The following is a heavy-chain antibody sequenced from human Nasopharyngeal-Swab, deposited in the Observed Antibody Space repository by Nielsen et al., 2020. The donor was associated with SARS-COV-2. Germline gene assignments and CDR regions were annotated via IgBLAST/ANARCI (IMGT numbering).Heavy chain of an antibody. CDR1: GYTFTSYD. D-gene: IGHD6-13*01. V-gene: IGHV1-8*01. CDR2: MNPNSGNT. J-gene: IGHJ3*02. Sequence: SVKVSCKASGYTFTSYDINWVRQATGQGLEWMGWMNPNSGNTGYAQKFQGRVTMTRNTSISKAYMELSSLRSEDTAVYYCARVYSSSWIDAFDIWGQWIMVTVSS. CDR3: ARVYSSSWIDAFDI.